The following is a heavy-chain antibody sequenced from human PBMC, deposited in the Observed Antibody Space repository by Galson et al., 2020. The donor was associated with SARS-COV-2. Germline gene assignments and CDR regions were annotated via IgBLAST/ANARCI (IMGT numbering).Heavy chain of an antibody. CDR3: ARQGHYSGGSVHHYSGLDV. Sequence: GESLKISCAASGFTFSDYNMNWVRQAPGKGLEWISSISGSSNYIYYARSMKGRFTISRDNSKKSIYLQMNSLGAEDTALYYCARQGHYSGGSVHHYSGLDVWGQGTTVTVSS. V-gene: IGHV3-21*01. CDR1: GFTFSDYN. D-gene: IGHD2-15*01. J-gene: IGHJ6*02. CDR2: ISGSSNYI.